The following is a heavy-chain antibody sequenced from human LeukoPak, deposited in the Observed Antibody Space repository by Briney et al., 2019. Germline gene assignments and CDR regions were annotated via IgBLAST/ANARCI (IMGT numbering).Heavy chain of an antibody. J-gene: IGHJ6*03. CDR2: IYSTGRS. Sequence: SETLSLTCTVSSGSFRTYYWSWIRQPPGKGLEWIGRIYSTGRSDYNPSLKSRVTISVDTSKNQFSLKLSSVTAADTAVYYCARGRRDTAMIIYYYYYYMDVWGKGTTVTISS. D-gene: IGHD5-18*01. CDR1: SGSFRTYY. CDR3: ARGRRDTAMIIYYYYYYMDV. V-gene: IGHV4-59*01.